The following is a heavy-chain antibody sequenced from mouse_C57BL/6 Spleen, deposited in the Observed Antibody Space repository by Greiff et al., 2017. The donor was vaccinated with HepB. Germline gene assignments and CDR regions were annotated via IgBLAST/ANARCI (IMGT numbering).Heavy chain of an antibody. Sequence: EVKVEESGGGLVQPGGSMILSCVASGFTFSNYWMNWVRQSPEKGLEWVAQIRLKSDNYATLYAESVKGRFTISRDDSKTSVYLQMNNLRAEETGIYYCTDPSWFAYWGQGTLVTVSA. V-gene: IGHV6-3*01. CDR2: IRLKSDNYAT. CDR3: TDPSWFAY. CDR1: GFTFSNYW. J-gene: IGHJ3*01.